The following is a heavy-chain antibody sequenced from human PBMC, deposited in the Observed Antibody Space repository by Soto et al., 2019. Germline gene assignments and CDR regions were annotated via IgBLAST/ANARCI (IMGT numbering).Heavy chain of an antibody. D-gene: IGHD2-2*02. CDR2: MKHDGGET. CDR1: GFIFSDSW. Sequence: GGSLRLSCAASGFIFSDSWMTWFRQAPGKGLEWVADMKHDGGETYYVDSVKGRFTISRDNAKASLYLQMNSLRVEDTAVYYCARVNCVSSNCYNLYYGRDVWGQGTTVTVSS. J-gene: IGHJ6*02. V-gene: IGHV3-7*04. CDR3: ARVNCVSSNCYNLYYGRDV.